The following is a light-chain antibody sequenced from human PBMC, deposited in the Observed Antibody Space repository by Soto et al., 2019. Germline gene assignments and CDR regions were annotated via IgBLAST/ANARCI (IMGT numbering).Light chain of an antibody. V-gene: IGKV2-28*01. J-gene: IGKJ1*01. CDR1: KSVFYSSDKKNY. CDR3: MQPLQSWT. Sequence: DIVMTKFPESLAVSLGGRATINCKSSKSVFYSSDKKNYLAWYLQKPGQSPQLLIYLGSNRASGVPDRFSGSGSGTDFTLKISIVEAEDVGVYYCMQPLQSWTFGQGTKVDIK. CDR2: LGS.